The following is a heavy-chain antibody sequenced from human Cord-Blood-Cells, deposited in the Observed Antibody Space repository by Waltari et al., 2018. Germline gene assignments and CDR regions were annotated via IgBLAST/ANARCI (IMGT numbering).Heavy chain of an antibody. CDR3: ARDWVGARPYCFDY. J-gene: IGHJ4*02. CDR1: VGTFSSYA. Sequence: QVQLVQSGAEVKKPGSSVKVSCTASVGTFSSYAISWVRPAPGQGLEWMGGIIPIFGTANYAQKFQGRVTITADESTSTAYMELSSLRSEDTAVYYCARDWVGARPYCFDYWGQGTLVTVSS. D-gene: IGHD6-6*01. CDR2: IIPIFGTA. V-gene: IGHV1-69*01.